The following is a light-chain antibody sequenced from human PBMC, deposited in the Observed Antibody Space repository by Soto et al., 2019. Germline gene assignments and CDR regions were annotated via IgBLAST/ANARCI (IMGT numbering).Light chain of an antibody. Sequence: EIVLTQSPGTLSLSPGERATLSCRASQSVSNNYLAWYQQKPGQAPRLLIYGASTRANGIPDRFSGSGSGTDFTLTISRLEPEGFAVYYCQQFGSAHRTVGQGTTVEIK. CDR3: QQFGSAHRT. J-gene: IGKJ1*01. V-gene: IGKV3-20*01. CDR1: QSVSNNY. CDR2: GAS.